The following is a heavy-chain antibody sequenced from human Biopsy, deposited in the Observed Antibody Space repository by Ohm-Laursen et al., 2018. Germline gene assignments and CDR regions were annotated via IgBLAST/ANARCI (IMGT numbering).Heavy chain of an antibody. CDR3: ARQVDFWSGYVDY. V-gene: IGHV4-39*01. CDR1: GDSISFPY. Sequence: SETLSLTCTASGDSISFPYWGWIRQSPGKGLEWIGNIYYSGNTDYSPSLKSRVTISVDTSNNQFSLKLRSVTAADTAVYYCARQVDFWSGYVDYWGQGTLVAVSS. CDR2: IYYSGNT. D-gene: IGHD3-3*01. J-gene: IGHJ4*02.